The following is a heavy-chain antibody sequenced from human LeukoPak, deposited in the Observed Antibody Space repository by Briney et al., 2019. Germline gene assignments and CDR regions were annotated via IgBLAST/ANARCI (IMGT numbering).Heavy chain of an antibody. CDR2: IYYGENT. J-gene: IGHJ4*02. Sequence: SETLSLTCTVSGGSISSGPYYWGWIRQPPGRGLEWIGNIYYGENTYYNPSLKSRVTISIDTSKNQFSLRLSSVTAADTAVYYCAREATTSSSQTAISLGFDYWGQGTLVTVSS. D-gene: IGHD2-21*02. CDR3: AREATTSSSQTAISLGFDY. CDR1: GGSISSGPYY. V-gene: IGHV4-39*07.